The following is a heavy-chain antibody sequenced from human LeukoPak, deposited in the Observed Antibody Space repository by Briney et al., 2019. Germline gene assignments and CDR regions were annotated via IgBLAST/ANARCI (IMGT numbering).Heavy chain of an antibody. D-gene: IGHD3-22*01. CDR1: GYTFTSYD. V-gene: IGHV1-8*01. Sequence: ASVKVSCKASGYTFTSYDINWVRQATGQGLEWMGWMNPNSGNTGYAQKFQGRVTMTRDTSISTAYMELSSLRSEDTAVYYCARGSGSAMIVVVITTELDYWGQGTLVTVSS. J-gene: IGHJ4*02. CDR3: ARGSGSAMIVVVITTELDY. CDR2: MNPNSGNT.